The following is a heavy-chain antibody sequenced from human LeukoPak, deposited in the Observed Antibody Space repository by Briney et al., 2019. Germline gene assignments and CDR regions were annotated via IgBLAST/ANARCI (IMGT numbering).Heavy chain of an antibody. CDR2: INHSGST. V-gene: IGHV4-34*01. Sequence: SETLSLTCAVYGGSFSGYYWSWIRQPPGKGLEWIGEINHSGSTNHNPSLKSRVTISVDTSKNQFSLKLSSVTAADTAVYYCARGVGYYYDSSGHLSFDYWGQGTLVTVSS. D-gene: IGHD3-22*01. CDR1: GGSFSGYY. CDR3: ARGVGYYYDSSGHLSFDY. J-gene: IGHJ4*02.